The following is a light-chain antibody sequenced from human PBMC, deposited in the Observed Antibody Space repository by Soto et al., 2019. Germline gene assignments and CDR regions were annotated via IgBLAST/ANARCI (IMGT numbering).Light chain of an antibody. CDR3: QQYGISPT. Sequence: EIVLTQSPGTLSLSPGERATLSCRSSQSVSSSYLAWYQQKPGQAPRLLIYDSSNRATGIPDWFSGSGSGTAFTLTISRLEHEDVALYYCQQYGISPTFGQGTKVEIK. V-gene: IGKV3-20*01. J-gene: IGKJ1*01. CDR1: QSVSSSY. CDR2: DSS.